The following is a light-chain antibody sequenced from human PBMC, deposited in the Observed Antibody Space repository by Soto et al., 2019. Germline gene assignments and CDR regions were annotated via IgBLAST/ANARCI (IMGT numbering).Light chain of an antibody. CDR1: QSVSSN. CDR2: GAS. V-gene: IGKV3-15*01. CDR3: QKYNNWPPWT. J-gene: IGKJ1*01. Sequence: VVLTQSPATLSLSPGERATLSCRASQSVSSNLAWYQQKPGQAPRLLIYGASTRATGIPDRFSGSGSGTEFTLTISRLQSEDFAVYYCQKYNNWPPWTFGQGTKVDIK.